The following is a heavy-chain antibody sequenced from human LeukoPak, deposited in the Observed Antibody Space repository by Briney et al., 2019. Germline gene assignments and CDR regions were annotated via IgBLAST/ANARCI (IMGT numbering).Heavy chain of an antibody. J-gene: IGHJ6*03. CDR3: ARALSWTTNSYYYMDV. CDR2: MNPNSGNT. CDR1: GYTFTSYD. Sequence: GASVKVSCTDSGYTFTSYDINWVRQATGQGLEWMGWMNPNSGNTGYAQKFQGRVTMTKNTSITTAYMELSSLRSEDTAVYYCARALSWTTNSYYYMDVWGKGTTVTVSS. D-gene: IGHD3/OR15-3a*01. V-gene: IGHV1-8*01.